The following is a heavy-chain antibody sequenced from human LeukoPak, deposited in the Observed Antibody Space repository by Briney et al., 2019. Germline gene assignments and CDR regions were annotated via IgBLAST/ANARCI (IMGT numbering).Heavy chain of an antibody. CDR3: ARGAYDSTELGVY. CDR2: IIPILGIA. J-gene: IGHJ4*02. Sequence: ASVKVSCKASGYTFTGYYMHWVRQAPGQGLEWMGRIIPILGIANYAQKFQGRVTITADKSTSTAYMELSSLRSEDTAVYYCARGAYDSTELGVYWGQGTLVTVSS. V-gene: IGHV1-69*04. CDR1: GYTFTGYY. D-gene: IGHD3-22*01.